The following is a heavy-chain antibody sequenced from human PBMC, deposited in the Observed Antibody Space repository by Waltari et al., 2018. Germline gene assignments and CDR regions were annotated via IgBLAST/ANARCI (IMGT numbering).Heavy chain of an antibody. CDR1: GASLSTYF. CDR2: VYTSRST. CDR3: VGEGGAIFDC. J-gene: IGHJ4*02. D-gene: IGHD3-10*01. Sequence: QVQVPESGPGLVKPSETLSLTCTVSGASLSTYFWSWIRQPAGKGLEWIGGVYTSRSTNYNPSLTSRVTMSMDTSKNKFSLKLSSVTAADTAVYYCVGEGGAIFDCWGQGTLVTVSS. V-gene: IGHV4-4*07.